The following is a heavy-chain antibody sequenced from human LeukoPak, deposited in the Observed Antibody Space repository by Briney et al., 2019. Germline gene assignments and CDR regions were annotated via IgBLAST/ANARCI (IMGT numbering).Heavy chain of an antibody. CDR2: IKQDGSQK. CDR1: GFSFSNYW. Sequence: GGSPRLSCVASGFSFSNYWMNWVRLAPGKGLEWVANIKQDGSQKYYVDSVKGRFTISRDNAKNSLYLQMNSLRAEDTAVYYCATDGSGGSTQYNWFDPWGQGTLVTVSS. J-gene: IGHJ5*02. D-gene: IGHD1-26*01. V-gene: IGHV3-7*01. CDR3: ATDGSGGSTQYNWFDP.